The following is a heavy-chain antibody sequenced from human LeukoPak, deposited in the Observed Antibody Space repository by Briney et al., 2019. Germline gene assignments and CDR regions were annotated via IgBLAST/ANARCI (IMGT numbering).Heavy chain of an antibody. CDR3: ARGPPPNIAVTGTFQAPALDI. J-gene: IGHJ3*02. CDR1: GGTFSSYA. D-gene: IGHD6-19*01. Sequence: ASVKVSCKAPGGTFSSYAISWVRQAPGQGLEWMGGIIPIFGTANYAQKFQGRVTITADESTSTAYMELSSLRSEDTAVYYCARGPPPNIAVTGTFQAPALDIWGPGTMVTVSS. V-gene: IGHV1-69*13. CDR2: IIPIFGTA.